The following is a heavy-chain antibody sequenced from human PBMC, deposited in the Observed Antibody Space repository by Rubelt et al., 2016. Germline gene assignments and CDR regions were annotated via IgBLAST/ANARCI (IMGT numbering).Heavy chain of an antibody. CDR3: ARERGGSSWSRLDP. J-gene: IGHJ5*02. V-gene: IGHV1-8*01. CDR2: MNPNSGNT. D-gene: IGHD6-13*01. Sequence: QVQLVQSGAEVKKPGSSVKVSCKASGYTFTSYDINWVRQATGQGLEWMGWMNPNSGNTGYAPKFQGRVTITADESTATSYMELNSLRSEDTAVYYGARERGGSSWSRLDPWGQGTLVTV. CDR1: GYTFTSYD.